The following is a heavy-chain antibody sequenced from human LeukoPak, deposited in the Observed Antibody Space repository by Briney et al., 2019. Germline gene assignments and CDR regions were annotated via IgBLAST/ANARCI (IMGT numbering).Heavy chain of an antibody. CDR1: GFTFSSYS. D-gene: IGHD2-15*01. Sequence: PGGSLRLSCAASGFTFSSYSMNWVRQAPGKGLEWVSSISSSSYIYYADSVKGRFTISRDNAKNSLYLQMNSLRAEDTAVYYCARVRVVVAPYYYYGMDVWGQGTTVTVSS. J-gene: IGHJ6*02. V-gene: IGHV3-21*01. CDR3: ARVRVVVAPYYYYGMDV. CDR2: ISSSSYI.